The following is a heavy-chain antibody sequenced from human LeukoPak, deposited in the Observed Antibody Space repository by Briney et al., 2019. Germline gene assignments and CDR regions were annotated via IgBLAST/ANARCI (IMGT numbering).Heavy chain of an antibody. J-gene: IGHJ4*02. V-gene: IGHV3-74*01. CDR1: GFTFRSWY. Sequence: GGSLRLSCAASGFTFRSWYMYWVRQRPGKGLEWLCRITSDGSTSYYADSVRGRFTISRDNAKNTLYLQMNSLTDEDTAVYYCASPRPDYWGQGTLVTVSS. CDR2: ITSDGSTS. CDR3: ASPRPDY.